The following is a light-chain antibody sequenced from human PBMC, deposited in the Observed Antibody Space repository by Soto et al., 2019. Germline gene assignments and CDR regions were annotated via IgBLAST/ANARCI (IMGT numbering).Light chain of an antibody. CDR3: CSYTSYGTLVV. J-gene: IGLJ2*01. V-gene: IGLV2-14*03. Sequence: QSALTQPASVSGSPGQSITISCTGTNRDIGSNNNYVSWYQQHPGRAPQLVIFDVSNRPSGVSDRFSGSKSGNPASLTISGLQTEDEADYYCCSYTSYGTLVVFGGGTKLTVL. CDR1: NRDIGSNNNY. CDR2: DVS.